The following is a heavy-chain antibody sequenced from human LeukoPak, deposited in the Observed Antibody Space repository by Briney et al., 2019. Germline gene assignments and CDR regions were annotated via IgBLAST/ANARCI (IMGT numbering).Heavy chain of an antibody. D-gene: IGHD6-19*01. V-gene: IGHV4-38-2*01. CDR2: IYHSGST. J-gene: IGHJ4*02. CDR1: GYSISSGYY. Sequence: PSETLSLTCAVSGYSISSGYYWGWIRQPPGKGLEWIGSIYHSGSTYYNPSLKSRVTISVDTSKNQFSLKLSSVTAADTAVYYCARRNGWGYYFDYWGQGTLVTVSS. CDR3: ARRNGWGYYFDY.